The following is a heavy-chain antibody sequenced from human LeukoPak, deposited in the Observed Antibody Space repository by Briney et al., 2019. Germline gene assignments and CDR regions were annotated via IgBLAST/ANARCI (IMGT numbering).Heavy chain of an antibody. CDR1: GFTFSNYW. V-gene: IGHV3-7*01. CDR2: IKQDGSEK. D-gene: IGHD5-12*01. J-gene: IGHJ4*02. Sequence: GGSLRLSCAASGFTFSNYWMSWVRQAPGKGLEWVATIKQDGSEKYYVDSVTGRFTISRDNAKNSLYLQMNSLRAEDTAVYYCARDSGYDHEDYWGQGTLVTVSS. CDR3: ARDSGYDHEDY.